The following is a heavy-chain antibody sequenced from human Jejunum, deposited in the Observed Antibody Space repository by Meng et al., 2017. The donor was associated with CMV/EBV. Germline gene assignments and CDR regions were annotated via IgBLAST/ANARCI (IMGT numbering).Heavy chain of an antibody. D-gene: IGHD3-16*01. J-gene: IGHJ5*02. CDR2: FHPGGTT. CDR3: ARECVGEAYDCQWNYWFDP. Sequence: VPLHEAGPGLVRSSETLSLTCMVSGGPISGYYWSWVRQPAGKRLEWIGRFHPGGTTNYNPSLENRITVSVDSSKNQFFLKLTSVTAADTAIYYCARECVGEAYDCQWNYWFDPWGRGTLVTVSS. V-gene: IGHV4-4*07. CDR1: GGPISGYY.